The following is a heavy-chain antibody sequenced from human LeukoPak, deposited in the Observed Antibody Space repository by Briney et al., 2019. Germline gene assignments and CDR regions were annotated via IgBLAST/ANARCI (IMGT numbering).Heavy chain of an antibody. CDR2: IYHSGST. Sequence: ASETLSLTCTVSGYSISSGYYWGWIRQPPGKGLEWIGSIYHSGSTYYNPSLKSRVTISVDTSKNQFSLKLSSVTAADTAVYYCAREGGSSWSFDYWGQGTLVTVSS. J-gene: IGHJ4*02. CDR3: AREGGSSWSFDY. D-gene: IGHD6-13*01. V-gene: IGHV4-38-2*02. CDR1: GYSISSGYY.